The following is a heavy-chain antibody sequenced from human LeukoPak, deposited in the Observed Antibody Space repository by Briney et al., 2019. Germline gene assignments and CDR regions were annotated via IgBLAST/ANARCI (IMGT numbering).Heavy chain of an antibody. J-gene: IGHJ4*02. V-gene: IGHV3-48*01. CDR1: GFTFSSYS. CDR3: ARDRLHYGEYEKTFDY. CDR2: ISYSSSTI. D-gene: IGHD4-17*01. Sequence: GGSLRLSCAASGFTFSSYSMNWARQAPGKGLEWVSYISYSSSTIYYADSVKGRFTISRDNGKNSLYLQMNSLRAEDTAVYYCARDRLHYGEYEKTFDYWGQGTLVTVSS.